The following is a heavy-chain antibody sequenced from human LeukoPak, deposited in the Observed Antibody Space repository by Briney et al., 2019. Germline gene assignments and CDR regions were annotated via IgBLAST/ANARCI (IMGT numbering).Heavy chain of an antibody. V-gene: IGHV3-23*01. Sequence: GGSLRLSCTVSGFTFISSAMNWVRQAPGKGPEWVSMIGSNGRSTYYADSVKGRFTVSRDNSKNTLYLQMNSLRAEDTAVYYCAKNFAPVIGVEGGDYGGQGPGVPVS. CDR3: AKNFAPVIGVEGGDY. CDR2: IGSNGRST. D-gene: IGHD2-15*01. CDR1: GFTFISSA. J-gene: IGHJ4*02.